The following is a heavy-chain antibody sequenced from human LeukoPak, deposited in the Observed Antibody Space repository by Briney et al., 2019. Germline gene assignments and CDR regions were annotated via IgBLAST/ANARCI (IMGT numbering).Heavy chain of an antibody. Sequence: PSETLSLTCTVSGYSISSGYYWGWIRQPPGKGLEWIGSIYHNGSTYYNPSLKSRVTISVDTSKNQFSLKLSSVTAADTAVYYCASAVAGHFDYWGQGTLVTVSS. D-gene: IGHD6-19*01. CDR3: ASAVAGHFDY. CDR1: GYSISSGYY. V-gene: IGHV4-38-2*02. J-gene: IGHJ4*02. CDR2: IYHNGST.